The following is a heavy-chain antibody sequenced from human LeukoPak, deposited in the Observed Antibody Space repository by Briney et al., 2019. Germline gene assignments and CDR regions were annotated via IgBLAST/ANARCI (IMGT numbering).Heavy chain of an antibody. CDR2: IYHSGST. J-gene: IGHJ3*02. V-gene: IGHV4-38-2*02. CDR3: ARDYGSGSLYSAFDI. D-gene: IGHD3-10*01. CDR1: GYSISSGYY. Sequence: PSETLSLTCTVSGYSISSGYYWGWIRQPPGKGLEWIGSIYHSGSTNYNPSLKSRVTISVDKSKNQFSLKLSSVTAADTAVYYCARDYGSGSLYSAFDIWGQGTMVTVSS.